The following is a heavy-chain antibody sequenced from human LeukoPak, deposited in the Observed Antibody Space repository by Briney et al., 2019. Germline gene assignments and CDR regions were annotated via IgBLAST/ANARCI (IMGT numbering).Heavy chain of an antibody. V-gene: IGHV3-23*01. CDR1: GFTFSSYA. D-gene: IGHD5-18*01. CDR2: ISGSGGST. J-gene: IGHJ4*02. CDR3: AKVTRGYSYGLEWLGLDY. Sequence: GSLRLSCAASGFTFSSYAMSWVRQAPGKGLEWVSAISGSGGSTYYADSVKGRFTISRDNSKNTLYLQMNSLRAEDTAVYYCAKVTRGYSYGLEWLGLDYWGQGTLVTVSS.